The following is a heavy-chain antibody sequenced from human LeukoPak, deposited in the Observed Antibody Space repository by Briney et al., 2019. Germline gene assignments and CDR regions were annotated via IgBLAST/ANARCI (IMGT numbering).Heavy chain of an antibody. Sequence: GGSLRLSCAASGFTFSSYEMNWVRQAPGKGLEWVSYISSSGSTIYYADSVKGRFTISRDNAKNSLYLQINSLRAEDTAVYYCASSSWYRYFDYWGQGTLVTVSS. CDR2: ISSSGSTI. J-gene: IGHJ4*02. V-gene: IGHV3-48*03. D-gene: IGHD6-13*01. CDR1: GFTFSSYE. CDR3: ASSSWYRYFDY.